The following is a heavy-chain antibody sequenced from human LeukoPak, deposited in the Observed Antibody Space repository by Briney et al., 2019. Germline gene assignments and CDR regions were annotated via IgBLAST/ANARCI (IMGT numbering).Heavy chain of an antibody. D-gene: IGHD2-15*01. J-gene: IGHJ6*02. CDR1: GFTVSSNY. CDR3: ARAQAAKYYYYGMDV. CDR2: IYSGGST. Sequence: GGSLRLSCAASGFTVSSNYMSWVRQAPGKGLEWVSVIYSGGSTYYADSVKGRFTISRDNSKNTLYLQMNSLRAEDTAVYYCARAQAAKYYYYGMDVWGQGTTVTVSS. V-gene: IGHV3-53*01.